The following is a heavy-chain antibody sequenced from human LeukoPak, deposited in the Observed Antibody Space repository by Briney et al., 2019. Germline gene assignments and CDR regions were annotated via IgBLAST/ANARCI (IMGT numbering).Heavy chain of an antibody. CDR2: IYTSGGT. J-gene: IGHJ4*02. D-gene: IGHD3/OR15-3a*01. V-gene: IGHV4-4*07. CDR1: GGSITSYQ. CDR3: ARWSSVSGLVIIHGGYLDY. Sequence: SETLSLTCTVSGGSITSYQWNWIRQPAGQGLEWIGRIYTSGGTNYNPSLKSRVTMSVDTSKNQFSLKLSSVTAADTAVYYCARWSSVSGLVIIHGGYLDYWGQGTLVTVSS.